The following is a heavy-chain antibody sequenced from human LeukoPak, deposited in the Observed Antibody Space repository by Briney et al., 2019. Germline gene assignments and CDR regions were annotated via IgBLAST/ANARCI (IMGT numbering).Heavy chain of an antibody. CDR1: GGTFSSYA. V-gene: IGHV1-69*04. Sequence: SVKVSCKASGGTFSSYAISWVRQAPGQGLEWIGRIIPILGIANYAQKFQGRVTITADKSTSTAYMELSSLRSEDTAAYYCARVGSSSYTYYFDYWGQGTLVTVSS. CDR3: ARVGSSSYTYYFDY. J-gene: IGHJ4*02. D-gene: IGHD6-13*01. CDR2: IIPILGIA.